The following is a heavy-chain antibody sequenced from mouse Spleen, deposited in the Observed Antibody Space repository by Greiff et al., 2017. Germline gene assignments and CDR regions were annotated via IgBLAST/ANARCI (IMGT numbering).Heavy chain of an antibody. J-gene: IGHJ2*01. CDR1: GYTFTDYE. CDR2: IDPETGGT. D-gene: IGHD2-10*01. V-gene: IGHV1-15*01. Sequence: VQLQQSGAELVRPGASVTLSCKASGYTFTDYEMHWVKQTPVHGLEWIGAIDPETGGTAYNQKFKGKAILTADKSSSTAYMELRSLTSEDSAVYYCTRHLLWSYYFDYWGQGTTLTVSS. CDR3: TRHLLWSYYFDY.